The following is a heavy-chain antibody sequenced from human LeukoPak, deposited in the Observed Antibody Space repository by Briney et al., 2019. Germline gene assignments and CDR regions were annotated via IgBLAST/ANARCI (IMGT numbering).Heavy chain of an antibody. D-gene: IGHD6-6*01. CDR2: IIPIFGTS. V-gene: IGHV1-69*13. Sequence: ASVKVSCKASGDTFSSYAISWVRQAPGQGLEWMGGIIPIFGTSNYAQKFQGRVTITADESTSTAYMELSSLRSEDTAVYYCARGDEYSSSHPNWFDPWGQGTLVTVSS. CDR3: ARGDEYSSSHPNWFDP. J-gene: IGHJ5*02. CDR1: GDTFSSYA.